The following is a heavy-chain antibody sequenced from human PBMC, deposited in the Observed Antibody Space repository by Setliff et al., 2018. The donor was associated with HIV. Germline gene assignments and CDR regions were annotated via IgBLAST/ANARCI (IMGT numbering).Heavy chain of an antibody. CDR2: ISSSGSTI. V-gene: IGHV3-48*03. Sequence: PGGSLRLSCAASGFTFSSYEMNWVRQAPGKGLEWVSYISSSGSTIYYADSVKGRFTISRDNAKNSLYLQMNSLRAEDTAVYYCARDDSNYRQHGMGVWGQGTTVTVSS. CDR1: GFTFSSYE. CDR3: ARDDSNYRQHGMGV. J-gene: IGHJ6*02. D-gene: IGHD4-4*01.